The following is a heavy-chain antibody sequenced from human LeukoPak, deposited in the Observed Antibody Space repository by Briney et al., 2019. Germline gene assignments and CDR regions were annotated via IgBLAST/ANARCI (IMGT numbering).Heavy chain of an antibody. CDR2: IVPIDSYT. D-gene: IGHD3-22*01. V-gene: IGHV5-10-1*01. CDR1: GYSFTSYW. CDR3: ASTRYGGSGYYYLFGDYFDY. Sequence: GESLKISCKGSGYSFTSYWISWVRQMPGKGRECMGRIVPIDSYTNYSPSFQGHVTISADKSISTPYLQWSTLKASDTAMYYCASTRYGGSGYYYLFGDYFDYWGQGTLVTVSS. J-gene: IGHJ4*02.